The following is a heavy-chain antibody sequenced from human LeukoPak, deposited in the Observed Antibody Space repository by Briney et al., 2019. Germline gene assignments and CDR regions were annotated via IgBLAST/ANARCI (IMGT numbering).Heavy chain of an antibody. V-gene: IGHV4-59*01. Sequence: ETLSLTCTVSGGSIASNYWTWIRQPPGKGLEYIGYIYYTGATNYNPSLKSRVTISVDTSKNQFSLKLSSVTAADTAVYYCAREKSQQLAINYFDYWGQGTLVTVSS. CDR1: GGSIASNY. J-gene: IGHJ4*02. D-gene: IGHD6-13*01. CDR3: AREKSQQLAINYFDY. CDR2: IYYTGAT.